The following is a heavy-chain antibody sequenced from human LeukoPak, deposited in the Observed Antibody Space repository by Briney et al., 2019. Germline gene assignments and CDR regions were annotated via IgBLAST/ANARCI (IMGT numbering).Heavy chain of an antibody. CDR1: GFDFGGACG. D-gene: IGHD6-19*01. J-gene: IGHJ4*02. Sequence: GDSLRLSCATSGFDFGGACGMGWVRQAPEKGLEWVSTISGGGETTHYADSVKGRLTMPRDNARNTLYMQIDRLRPEDTAIYYCVREAGCGWPLDYWGRGTLVTVSS. V-gene: IGHV3-23*01. CDR3: VREAGCGWPLDY. CDR2: ISGGGETT.